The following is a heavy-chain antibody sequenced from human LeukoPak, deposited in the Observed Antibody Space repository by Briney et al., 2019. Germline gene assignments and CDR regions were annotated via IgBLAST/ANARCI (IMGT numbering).Heavy chain of an antibody. CDR2: ISWDGGST. V-gene: IGHV3-43*01. D-gene: IGHD3-10*01. CDR3: ARGYYYGSGSADPIDY. Sequence: GGSLRLSCAATGFTFEDYTMHWVRQAPGKGLEWVSLISWDGGSTYYADSVKGRFTISRDNSKNSLYLQMNSLRTEDTALYYCARGYYYGSGSADPIDYWGQGTLVTVSS. J-gene: IGHJ4*02. CDR1: GFTFEDYT.